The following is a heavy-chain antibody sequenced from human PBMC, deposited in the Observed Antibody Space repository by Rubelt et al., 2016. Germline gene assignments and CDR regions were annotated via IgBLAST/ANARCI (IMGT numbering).Heavy chain of an antibody. CDR2: INHSGKT. CDR3: ARRPYCGGDCYVFDY. Sequence: QLQLQQWGAGLLKPSETLSLTCAVYGGSFSGYYWSWIRQPPGKGLEWIGEINHSGKTNYNPSLKSRVTISVDTSKNQFSLKLSSVTAADTAVYYCARRPYCGGDCYVFDYWGQGSLVTVAS. D-gene: IGHD2-21*01. CDR1: GGSFSGYY. J-gene: IGHJ4*02. V-gene: IGHV4-34*01.